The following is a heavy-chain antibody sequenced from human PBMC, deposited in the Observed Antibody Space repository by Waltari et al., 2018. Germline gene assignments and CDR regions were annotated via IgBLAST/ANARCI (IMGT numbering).Heavy chain of an antibody. CDR2: IWLEENNE. V-gene: IGHV3-33*01. J-gene: IGHJ4*02. D-gene: IGHD1-1*01. Sequence: VQLVESGGGVVQPGRSLRLSCTASGFRFSEYGMHWVRQAPGKGLEWVAGIWLEENNEYYRESVQGRFTISRDDSQNTLYLQMNSLTAEDTAVYFCARGTAYVPTDYWGQGTLVTVSS. CDR1: GFRFSEYG. CDR3: ARGTAYVPTDY.